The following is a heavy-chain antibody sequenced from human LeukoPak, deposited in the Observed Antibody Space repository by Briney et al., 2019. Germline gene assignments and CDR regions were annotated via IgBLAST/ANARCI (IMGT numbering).Heavy chain of an antibody. CDR2: IYYGGST. J-gene: IGHJ4*02. Sequence: SETLSLTCTVSGGSISSYYWSWIRQPPGKGLEWIGYIYYGGSTNYNPSLKSRVTISVDTSKNQFSLKLSSVTAADTAVYYCARTGHDYGGNSDWGQGTLVTVSS. CDR3: ARTGHDYGGNSD. D-gene: IGHD4-23*01. V-gene: IGHV4-59*01. CDR1: GGSISSYY.